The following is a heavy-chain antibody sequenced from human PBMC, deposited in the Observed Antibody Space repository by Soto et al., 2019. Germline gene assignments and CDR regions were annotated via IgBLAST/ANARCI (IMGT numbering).Heavy chain of an antibody. CDR2: ISGSGGST. Sequence: GWSLRLSCAASGFTFSSYAMSWVRQAPGKGLEWVSAISGSGGSTYYADSVKGRFTISRDNSKNTLYLQMNSLRAEDTAVYYCAKDRGLGDSSSSFDYWGQGTLVTVSS. J-gene: IGHJ4*02. V-gene: IGHV3-23*01. D-gene: IGHD6-6*01. CDR1: GFTFSSYA. CDR3: AKDRGLGDSSSSFDY.